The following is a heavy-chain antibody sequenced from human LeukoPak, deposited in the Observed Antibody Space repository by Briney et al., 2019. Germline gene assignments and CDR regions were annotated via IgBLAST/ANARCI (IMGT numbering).Heavy chain of an antibody. V-gene: IGHV1-69*06. CDR1: GGTFSSNA. D-gene: IGHD5-18*01. J-gene: IGHJ4*02. CDR3: AKDQGRGYTYGLYYFDY. Sequence: SVKVSCKASGGTFSSNALSWVRQAPGQGLEWMGGIIPIYGTTNYAQKFQGRVTITADKSTSTAYMELSRLRSDDTAMYYCAKDQGRGYTYGLYYFDYWGQGTLVTVSS. CDR2: IIPIYGTT.